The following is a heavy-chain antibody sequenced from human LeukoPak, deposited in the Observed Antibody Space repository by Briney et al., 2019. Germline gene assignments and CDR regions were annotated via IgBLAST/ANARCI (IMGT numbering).Heavy chain of an antibody. CDR2: IYYSGST. CDR1: GGSISSSSYY. Sequence: SETLSLTCTVSGGSISSSSYYWGWIRQPPGKGLEWIGSIYYSGSTYYNPSLKSRVTISVDTSKNQFSLKLSSVTAADTAVYYCARERVDSGYKDFDYWGQGTLVTVSS. J-gene: IGHJ4*02. V-gene: IGHV4-39*07. D-gene: IGHD5-12*01. CDR3: ARERVDSGYKDFDY.